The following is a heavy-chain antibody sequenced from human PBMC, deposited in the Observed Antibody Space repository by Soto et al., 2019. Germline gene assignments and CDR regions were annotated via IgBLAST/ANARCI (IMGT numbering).Heavy chain of an antibody. CDR1: GDSLRGQS. D-gene: IGHD6-19*01. CDR2: LDQSGGT. J-gene: IGHJ6*02. Sequence: SETLSLTCAVVGDSLRGQSWNWIRQSPGKGLEWIGELDQSGGTNYNPSLKSRAIISDDTSKNQFSLTLTSVTAADTAVYYRARKDSYGWSGESLDVWDRVTTVTVAS. V-gene: IGHV4-34*01. CDR3: ARKDSYGWSGESLDV.